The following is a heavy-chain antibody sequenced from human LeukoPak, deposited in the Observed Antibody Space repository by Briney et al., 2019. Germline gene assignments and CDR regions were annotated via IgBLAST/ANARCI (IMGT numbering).Heavy chain of an antibody. CDR1: GGSFSGYY. D-gene: IGHD3-10*01. CDR2: INHSGST. J-gene: IGHJ6*04. Sequence: SETLSLTCAVYGGSFSGYYWSWIRQPPGKGLEWIGEINHSGSTNYNPSLKSRVTISVDTSKNQFSLKLSSVTAAATAAYYCARGPRHYGSGSRYYYYGMDVWGKGTTVTVSS. CDR3: ARGPRHYGSGSRYYYYGMDV. V-gene: IGHV4-34*01.